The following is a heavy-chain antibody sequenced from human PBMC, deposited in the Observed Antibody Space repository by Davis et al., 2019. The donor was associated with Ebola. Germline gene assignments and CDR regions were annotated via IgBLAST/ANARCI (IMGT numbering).Heavy chain of an antibody. D-gene: IGHD6-13*01. Sequence: AASVKVSCKASGGTFITYAITWVRQAPGQGLEWMGGIIPIFGTANYAQKFQGRVTITADKSTSTAYMELRSLRSDDTAVYYCARDGLAAAGTWGQGTLVTVSS. CDR1: GGTFITYA. CDR3: ARDGLAAAGT. J-gene: IGHJ4*02. CDR2: IIPIFGTA. V-gene: IGHV1-69*06.